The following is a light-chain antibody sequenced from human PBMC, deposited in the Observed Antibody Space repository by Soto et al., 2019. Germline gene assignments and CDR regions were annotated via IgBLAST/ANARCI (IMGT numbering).Light chain of an antibody. J-gene: IGKJ4*01. CDR2: SAS. Sequence: DIEMTQSPSSLSASVGDRVSITCQISQYISIRLNWYQQKPGKAPKLLIYSASTLQSGVPSRFSGSRSETDFTLTISSLQPEDSATYYCQQIYSTPLTFGGGTKVEIK. CDR3: QQIYSTPLT. V-gene: IGKV1-39*01. CDR1: QYISIR.